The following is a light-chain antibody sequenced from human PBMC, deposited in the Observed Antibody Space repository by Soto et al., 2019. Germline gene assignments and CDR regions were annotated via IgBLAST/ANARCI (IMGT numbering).Light chain of an antibody. CDR3: QQRSNWRST. CDR1: QSVSSY. V-gene: IGKV3-11*01. J-gene: IGKJ5*01. CDR2: DAS. Sequence: EIVLTQSPATLSLSPGERATLSCRASQSVSSYLAWYQQKPGQAPRLLIYDASSRATGNPARFSGSGSGTDFTLTISSLEPEDFAVYYCQQRSNWRSTFGQGTRLEIK.